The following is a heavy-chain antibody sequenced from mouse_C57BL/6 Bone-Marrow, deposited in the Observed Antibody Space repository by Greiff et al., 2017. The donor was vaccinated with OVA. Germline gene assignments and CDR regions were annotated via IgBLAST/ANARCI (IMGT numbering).Heavy chain of an antibody. V-gene: IGHV5-16*01. CDR1: GFTFSDYY. Sequence: EVNVVESEGGLVQPGSSMKLSCTASGFTFSDYYMAWVRQVPEKGLEWVANINYDGSSTYYLDSLQSRFIISRDNAKNSLYLQMSSLKSEDTATYYCARDSQRGYYYAMDYWGQGTSVTVSS. J-gene: IGHJ4*01. CDR3: ARDSQRGYYYAMDY. CDR2: INYDGSST.